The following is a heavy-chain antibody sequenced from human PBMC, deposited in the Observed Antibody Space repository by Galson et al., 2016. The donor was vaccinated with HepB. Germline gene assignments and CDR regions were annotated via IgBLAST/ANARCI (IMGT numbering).Heavy chain of an antibody. Sequence: SVKVSCKVSGKSLSELSMYWVRQAPGKGLEWMGGFDPEDGETLYAQMFQGRVTMTEDTSTDTAYMELRSLRSEDTAVYYCATGPLGAISVSFDYWGQGTLVTVSS. V-gene: IGHV1-24*01. CDR3: ATGPLGAISVSFDY. CDR1: GKSLSELS. D-gene: IGHD1-26*01. CDR2: FDPEDGET. J-gene: IGHJ4*02.